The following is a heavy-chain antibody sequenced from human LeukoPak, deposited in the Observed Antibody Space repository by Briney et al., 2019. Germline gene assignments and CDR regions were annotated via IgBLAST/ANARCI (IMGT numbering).Heavy chain of an antibody. J-gene: IGHJ4*02. CDR2: IYSGGSS. V-gene: IGHV3-66*01. Sequence: GGSLRLSCVVSGFTVSSNYMSWFRQAPGKGLEWVSVIYSGGSSYYADSVKGRFTISRDNSKNTLYLQMNSLRAEDTAVYYCARERGHLDYWGQGTLVTVSS. CDR1: GFTVSSNY. CDR3: ARERGHLDY. D-gene: IGHD6-25*01.